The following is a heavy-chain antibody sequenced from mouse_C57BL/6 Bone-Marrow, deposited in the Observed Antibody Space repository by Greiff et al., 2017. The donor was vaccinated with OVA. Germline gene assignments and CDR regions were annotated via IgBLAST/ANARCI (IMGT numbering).Heavy chain of an antibody. V-gene: IGHV5-17*01. CDR1: GFTFSDYG. Sequence: EVKVEESGGGLVKPGGSLKLSCAASGFTFSDYGMHWVRQAPEKGLEWVAYISSGSSTIYYADTVKGRITISRDNAKNTLFLQMTSLRSEDTAMYYCARTTGTWFAYWGQGTLVTVSA. CDR3: ARTTGTWFAY. CDR2: ISSGSSTI. J-gene: IGHJ3*01. D-gene: IGHD4-1*02.